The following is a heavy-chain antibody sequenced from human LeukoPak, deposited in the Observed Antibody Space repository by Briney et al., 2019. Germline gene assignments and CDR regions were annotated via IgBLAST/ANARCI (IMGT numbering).Heavy chain of an antibody. D-gene: IGHD3-22*01. CDR3: ARFRVGHYDSTGYYLRPLQMFDY. CDR2: IYYSGNT. Sequence: SETLSLTCTVSGVSISSSNSYWGWIRQPPGKGLEWIGSIYYSGNTYYNASLKSQVSISIDTSKNQFSLRLRSVTAADTAVYYCARFRVGHYDSTGYYLRPLQMFDYWGQGTLVTVSS. CDR1: GVSISSSNSY. V-gene: IGHV4-39*01. J-gene: IGHJ4*02.